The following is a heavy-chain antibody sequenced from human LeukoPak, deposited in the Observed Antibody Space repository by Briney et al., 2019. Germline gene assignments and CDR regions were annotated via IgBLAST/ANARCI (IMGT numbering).Heavy chain of an antibody. J-gene: IGHJ4*02. Sequence: ASVKVSCKASGYTFTSYGISWVRQAPGQGLQWMGWISAYNGDTNYAQRLQGSVTMTTDTSTSTAYMELRSLRSDDTAVYYCAANSQPLLRYCSSGSCYADSWGQGTLVTVSS. CDR1: GYTFTSYG. V-gene: IGHV1-18*01. CDR2: ISAYNGDT. CDR3: AANSQPLLRYCSSGSCYADS. D-gene: IGHD2-15*01.